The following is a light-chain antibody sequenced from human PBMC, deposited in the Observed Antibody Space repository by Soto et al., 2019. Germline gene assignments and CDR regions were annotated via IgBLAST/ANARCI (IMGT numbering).Light chain of an antibody. J-gene: IGKJ1*01. CDR1: QSVSSN. CDR3: QQYNNWPWT. Sequence: EIVMTQSPATLPVSPGERATLSCRASQSVSSNLAWYQQKPGQAPRLLIYGASTRATGIPARFSGSGSGTEFTLTSSSLHSEDFAVYYCQQYNNWPWTFGQGTKVEI. CDR2: GAS. V-gene: IGKV3-15*01.